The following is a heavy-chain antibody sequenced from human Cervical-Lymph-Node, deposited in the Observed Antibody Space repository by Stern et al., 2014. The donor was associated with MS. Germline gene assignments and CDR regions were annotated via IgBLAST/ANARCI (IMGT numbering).Heavy chain of an antibody. CDR3: AKDRGSSYDSSGYSEDFDY. CDR1: GFTFSSYA. J-gene: IGHJ4*02. Sequence: VHLVESGGGLVQPGGSLRLSCAASGFTFSSYAMSWVRQAPGKGLEWVSAISGSGGSTSYADSVKGRFTISRDNSKNTLYLQMNSLRAEDTAVYYCAKDRGSSYDSSGYSEDFDYWGQGTLVTVSS. D-gene: IGHD3-22*01. V-gene: IGHV3-23*04. CDR2: ISGSGGST.